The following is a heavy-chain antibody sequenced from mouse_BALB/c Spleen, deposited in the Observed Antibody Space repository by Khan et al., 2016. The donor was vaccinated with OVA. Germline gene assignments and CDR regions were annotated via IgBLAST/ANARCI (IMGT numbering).Heavy chain of an antibody. V-gene: IGHV9-3-1*01. Sequence: QIQLVQSGPELKKPGETVKISCKASGYTFTNYGINWVKQAPGKGLKWMGWINTYTGEPTYADDFKGRFAFSLETSANTAYLQINNLKTEDTAIYFCARGARYDKALYALDYWGQGTSVTVSS. J-gene: IGHJ4*01. CDR2: INTYTGEP. D-gene: IGHD2-14*01. CDR3: ARGARYDKALYALDY. CDR1: GYTFTNYG.